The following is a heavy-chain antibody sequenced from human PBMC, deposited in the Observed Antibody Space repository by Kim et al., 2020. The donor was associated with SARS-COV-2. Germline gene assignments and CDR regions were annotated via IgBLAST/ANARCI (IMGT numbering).Heavy chain of an antibody. V-gene: IGHV4-59*13. CDR2: IYYSGST. CDR3: ARVYFGITMILDP. CDR1: GGSISSYY. J-gene: IGHJ5*02. D-gene: IGHD3-22*01. Sequence: SETLSLTCTVSGGSISSYYWSWIRQPPGKGLEWIGYIYYSGSTNYNPSLKSRVTISVDTSKNQFSLKLSSVTAADTAVYYCARVYFGITMILDPWGQGTLVTVSS.